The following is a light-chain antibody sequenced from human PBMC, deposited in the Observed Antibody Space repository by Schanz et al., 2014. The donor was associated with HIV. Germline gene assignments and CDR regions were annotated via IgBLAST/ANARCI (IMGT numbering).Light chain of an antibody. J-gene: IGKJ2*03. CDR2: QAS. CDR1: QSVDRW. Sequence: QLTQSPSSLSASVGERVTITCRASQSVDRWLAWYQQKPGKAPNLLIYQASKLASGVPSRFRGGGSGTEFTLTISSLQPYDFATYYCQQYDTYPLGFGQGTKLEIK. CDR3: QQYDTYPLG. V-gene: IGKV1-5*03.